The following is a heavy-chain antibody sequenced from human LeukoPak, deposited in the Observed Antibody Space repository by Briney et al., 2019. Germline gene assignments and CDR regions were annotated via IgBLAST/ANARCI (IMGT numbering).Heavy chain of an antibody. CDR2: INAYNGNT. V-gene: IGHV1-18*01. CDR3: ATDHIRYYYGSGSSGGYYFDY. D-gene: IGHD3-10*01. J-gene: IGHJ4*02. CDR1: AYTFTSYG. Sequence: ASVKVSCKASAYTFTSYGISWVRQAPGQGLEWMGWINAYNGNTKYAQNLQGRVTMTTDTSTSTAYMELRSLRSDDTAVYYCATDHIRYYYGSGSSGGYYFDYWGQGTLVTVSS.